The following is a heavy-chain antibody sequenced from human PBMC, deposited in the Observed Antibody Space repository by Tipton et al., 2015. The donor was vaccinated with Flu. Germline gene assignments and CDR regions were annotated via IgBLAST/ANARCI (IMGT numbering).Heavy chain of an antibody. V-gene: IGHV3-23*01. D-gene: IGHD3-22*01. CDR2: IGGPGDRP. CDR1: GFTFGDYA. J-gene: IGHJ4*02. CDR3: TKSGIPNHSDSSGYFCLCDY. Sequence: SLRLSCVASGFTFGDYAMTWVRQAPGQGPEWVASIGGPGDRPHYPDSVKGRFTISRDNSQNTLYLQIDSLRAEDTAVYYCTKSGIPNHSDSSGYFCLCDYWGQGTLVTVSS.